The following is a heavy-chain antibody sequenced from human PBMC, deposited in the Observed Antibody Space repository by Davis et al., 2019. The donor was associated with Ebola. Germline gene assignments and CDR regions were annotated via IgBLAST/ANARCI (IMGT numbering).Heavy chain of an antibody. CDR3: ARGSGYYSELIDY. D-gene: IGHD3-22*01. Sequence: AASVKVSCKASGYIFTSYAMHWVRQAPGQRLEWMGWINAGNGDTKYSQKFRGRVTITRDTSASTAYMELSSLRSEDTAVYYCARGSGYYSELIDYWGQGTLVTVSS. CDR1: GYIFTSYA. V-gene: IGHV1-3*01. J-gene: IGHJ4*02. CDR2: INAGNGDT.